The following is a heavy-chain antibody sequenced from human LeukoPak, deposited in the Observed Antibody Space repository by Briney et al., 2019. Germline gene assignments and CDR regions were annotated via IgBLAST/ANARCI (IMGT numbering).Heavy chain of an antibody. CDR3: AKGETTVTPFGGAY. V-gene: IGHV3-23*01. CDR1: GFTFSSYA. D-gene: IGHD4-11*01. Sequence: TGXSLRLSCAASGFTFSSYAMSWVRQAPGKGLEWVSDISGSGGSTYYADSVKGRFTISRDNSKNTLYLQMNSLRAEDTAVYYCAKGETTVTPFGGAYWGQGTLVTVSS. CDR2: ISGSGGST. J-gene: IGHJ4*02.